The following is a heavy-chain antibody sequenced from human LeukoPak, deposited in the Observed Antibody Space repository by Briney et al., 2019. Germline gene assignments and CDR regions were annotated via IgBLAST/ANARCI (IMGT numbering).Heavy chain of an antibody. CDR2: IYYSGST. Sequence: SETLSPTCTVSGGSISSGDYYWSWIRQPPGKGLEWIGYIYYSGSTYYNPSLKSRVTISVDTSKNQFSLKLSSVTAADTAVYYCARRSYGDYVDEYNWFDPWGQGTLVTVSS. D-gene: IGHD4-17*01. CDR3: ARRSYGDYVDEYNWFDP. CDR1: GGSISSGDYY. J-gene: IGHJ5*02. V-gene: IGHV4-30-4*01.